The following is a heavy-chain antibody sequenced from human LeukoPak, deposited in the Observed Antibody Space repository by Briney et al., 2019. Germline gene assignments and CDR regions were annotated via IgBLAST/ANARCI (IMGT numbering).Heavy chain of an antibody. V-gene: IGHV4-34*01. Sequence: PSETLSLTCAVYGGSFSGYYWGWVRQPPGKGLEWIGSIYYSGSTYYNPSLKSRVTISVDTSKNQFSLKLSSVTAADTAVYYCARDQVQLWPYYMDVWGKGTTVTVSS. CDR1: GGSFSGYY. J-gene: IGHJ6*03. CDR3: ARDQVQLWPYYMDV. D-gene: IGHD5-18*01. CDR2: IYYSGST.